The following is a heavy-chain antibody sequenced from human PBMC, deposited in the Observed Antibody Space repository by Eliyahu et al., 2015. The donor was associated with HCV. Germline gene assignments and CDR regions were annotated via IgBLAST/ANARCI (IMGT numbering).Heavy chain of an antibody. Sequence: VAVVSHDGREQHYADSVKGRLTISRDNSKNTLFLQMNSLRADDTAVYFCVKERNEYVSSSDDYWGQGTLVTVSS. CDR3: VKERNEYVSSSDDY. V-gene: IGHV3-30*01. CDR2: VSHDGREQ. D-gene: IGHD2/OR15-2a*01. J-gene: IGHJ4*02.